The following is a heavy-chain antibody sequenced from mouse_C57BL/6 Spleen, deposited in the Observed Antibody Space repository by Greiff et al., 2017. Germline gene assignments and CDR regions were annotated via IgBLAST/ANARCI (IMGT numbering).Heavy chain of an antibody. CDR2: ISSGGDYI. D-gene: IGHD2-2*01. J-gene: IGHJ3*01. CDR1: GFTFSSYA. CDR3: TREEGMVTTTAWFAY. V-gene: IGHV5-9-1*02. Sequence: EVKLVESGEGLVKPGGSLKLSCAASGFTFSSYAMSWVRQTPEKRLEWVAYISSGGDYIYYADTVKGRFTISRDNARNTRYLQMSSLKSEDTAMYYCTREEGMVTTTAWFAYWGQGTLVTVSA.